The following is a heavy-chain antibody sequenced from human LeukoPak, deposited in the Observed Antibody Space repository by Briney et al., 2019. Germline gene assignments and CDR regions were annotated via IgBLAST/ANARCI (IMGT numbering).Heavy chain of an antibody. CDR2: IYHSGST. Sequence: PSETLSLTCTVSGCSISSSSYYWGWIRQPPGKGLEWIGGIYHSGSTYYNPSLKSRVTMSVDTSKNQFSLKLSSVTAADTAVYYCARSSRSWSTFDYWGQGTLVTVSS. J-gene: IGHJ4*02. CDR1: GCSISSSSYY. V-gene: IGHV4-39*07. D-gene: IGHD6-13*01. CDR3: ARSSRSWSTFDY.